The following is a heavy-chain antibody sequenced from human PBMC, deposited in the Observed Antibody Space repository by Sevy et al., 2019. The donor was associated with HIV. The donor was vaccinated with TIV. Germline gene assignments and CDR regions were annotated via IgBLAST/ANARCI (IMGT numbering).Heavy chain of an antibody. D-gene: IGHD4-17*01. J-gene: IGHJ6*02. CDR3: ARPRANYVDHYFFFAMDV. CDR1: GFAFTNYYA. V-gene: IGHV3-30-3*01. CDR2: ISYDGSDK. Sequence: GGSLSLSCAASGFAFTNYYAMHWVRQAPGKGLEWVALISYDGSDKYYADSVKGRFTISRDNLKNTLYLQMNSLTTEDTAVYYCARPRANYVDHYFFFAMDVWGQGTTVTVSS.